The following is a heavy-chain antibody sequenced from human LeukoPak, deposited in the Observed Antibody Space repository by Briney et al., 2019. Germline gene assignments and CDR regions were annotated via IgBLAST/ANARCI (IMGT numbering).Heavy chain of an antibody. CDR1: GFNFISYS. D-gene: IGHD5-18*01. V-gene: IGHV3-23*01. Sequence: GGSLRLSCAASGFNFISYSMSWVRQAPGKGLEWVSVIRGSGVSTYYADSVKGRFTISRDNSKNTLYLQMNNLRAEDTAIYYCAKEGGYSYGPLDYWGQGTLVTVSS. CDR2: IRGSGVST. CDR3: AKEGGYSYGPLDY. J-gene: IGHJ4*02.